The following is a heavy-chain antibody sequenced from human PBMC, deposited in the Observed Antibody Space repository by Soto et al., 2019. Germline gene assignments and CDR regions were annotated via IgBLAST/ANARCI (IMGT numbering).Heavy chain of an antibody. D-gene: IGHD4-17*01. CDR1: GFTFSNYW. V-gene: IGHV3-7*05. CDR3: GRERANDYGNYGGGLLFDY. CDR2: IKQDGSEK. Sequence: GSLRLSCAASGFTFSNYWMSWVRQVPGKGLGWVANIKQDGSEKYYVDSLKGRFTISRDNAKNSLYLQMNSLRAEDTAVYYWGRERANDYGNYGGGLLFDYGGQGPLVTVS. J-gene: IGHJ4*02.